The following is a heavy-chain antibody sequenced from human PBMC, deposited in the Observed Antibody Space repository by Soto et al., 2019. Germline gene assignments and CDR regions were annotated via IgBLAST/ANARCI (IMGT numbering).Heavy chain of an antibody. CDR3: ARGSDSSGYYSLDWFDP. CDR2: IYHSGSP. D-gene: IGHD3-22*01. CDR1: GGSISSGGYS. J-gene: IGHJ5*02. Sequence: KLPETLSLTCAVSGGSISSGGYSWSWIRQSPGKGLEWIGYIYHSGSPYYNPSLKSRVTISVDRSKNQFSLKLSSVTAADTAVYYCARGSDSSGYYSLDWFDPWGQGTLVTVSS. V-gene: IGHV4-30-2*06.